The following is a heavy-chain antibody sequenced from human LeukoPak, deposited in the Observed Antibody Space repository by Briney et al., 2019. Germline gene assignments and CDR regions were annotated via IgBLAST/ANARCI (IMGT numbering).Heavy chain of an antibody. CDR1: GFTFSSYG. Sequence: PGRSLRLSCAASGFTFSSYGMHWVRQAPGKGLEWVAFISFDGSNKYYGDSVKGRFTVSRDNSKNTLYPQMNSLRAEDTAVYYCAKDLSNWNDVTTPDYWGQGTLVTVSS. CDR3: AKDLSNWNDVTTPDY. J-gene: IGHJ4*02. V-gene: IGHV3-30*18. D-gene: IGHD1-1*01. CDR2: ISFDGSNK.